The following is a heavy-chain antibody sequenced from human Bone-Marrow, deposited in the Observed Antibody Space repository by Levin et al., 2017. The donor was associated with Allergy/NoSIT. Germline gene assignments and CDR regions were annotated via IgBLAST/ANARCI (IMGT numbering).Heavy chain of an antibody. Sequence: GESLKISCAASGFTFSSYSMNWVRQAPGKGLEWVSSISSSSSYIYYADSVKGRFTISRDNAKNSLYLQMNSLRAEDTAVYYCARDFLSSSWSGGYGMDVWGQGTTVTVSS. CDR1: GFTFSSYS. V-gene: IGHV3-21*01. D-gene: IGHD6-13*01. CDR3: ARDFLSSSWSGGYGMDV. J-gene: IGHJ6*02. CDR2: ISSSSSYI.